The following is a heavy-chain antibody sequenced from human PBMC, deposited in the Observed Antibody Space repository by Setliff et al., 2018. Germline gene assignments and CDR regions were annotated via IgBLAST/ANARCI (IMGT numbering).Heavy chain of an antibody. J-gene: IGHJ4*01. V-gene: IGHV4-39*02. CDR1: GGSISSGSHY. CDR2: VYYIGTT. CDR3: AREFTVDSREAGYFNY. D-gene: IGHD6-13*01. Sequence: SETLSLTCSASGGSISSGSHYWAWIRQPPGKRPEWIGSVYYIGTTHYNPSLKSRVTISVDPSKNQFSLKMSSVTAADTAVYYCAREFTVDSREAGYFNYWGHGTLVTVSS.